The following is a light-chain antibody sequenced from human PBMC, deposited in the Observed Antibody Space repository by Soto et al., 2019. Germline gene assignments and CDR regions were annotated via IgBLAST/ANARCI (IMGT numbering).Light chain of an antibody. CDR2: GAS. Sequence: EIVLTQSPGTLSSSPGERATLSCRASQSVTSNYLAWYQQKPGQAPRLLIYGASSRATGIPDRFSGSGSGTDFTLTVSRPEPEDFAVYYCQQHGSSPYTFGQGTKLEIK. J-gene: IGKJ2*01. CDR1: QSVTSNY. CDR3: QQHGSSPYT. V-gene: IGKV3-20*01.